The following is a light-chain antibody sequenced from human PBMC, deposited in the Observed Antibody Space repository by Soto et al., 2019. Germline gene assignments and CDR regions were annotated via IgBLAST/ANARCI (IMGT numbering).Light chain of an antibody. CDR3: QLYDEWPLT. J-gene: IGKJ5*01. Sequence: EIVLTQSPGTLSLSPGERATLSCRASQSFSSSYAAWHQQQPRQAPRLLICEASNGATGTPAFLAGRWSRTVFPLIISRQPSEFLVFYCYQLYDEWPLTFGQGTRLEIK. CDR1: QSFSSSY. CDR2: EAS. V-gene: IGKV3-20*01.